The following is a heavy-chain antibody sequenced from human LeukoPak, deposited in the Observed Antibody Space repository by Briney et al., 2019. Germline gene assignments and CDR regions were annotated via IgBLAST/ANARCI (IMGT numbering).Heavy chain of an antibody. Sequence: KPSETLSRTCAVSGYSISSGYYWGWIRQPPGKGLEWIGSIYHSGSTYYNPSLKSRVTISVDTSKNQFSLKLSSVTAADTAVYYCARHKEFAFDYWGQGTLVTVSS. V-gene: IGHV4-38-2*01. CDR2: IYHSGST. CDR3: ARHKEFAFDY. J-gene: IGHJ4*02. CDR1: GYSISSGYY.